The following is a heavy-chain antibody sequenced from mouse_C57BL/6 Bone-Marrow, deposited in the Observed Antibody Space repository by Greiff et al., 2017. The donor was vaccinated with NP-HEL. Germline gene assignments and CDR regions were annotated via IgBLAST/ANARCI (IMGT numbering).Heavy chain of an antibody. Sequence: QVQLQQPGAELVRPGSSVKLSCKASGYTFTSYWMDWVKQRPGQGLEWIGNIYPSDSETHYNQKFKDKATLTVDKSSSTAYMQLSSLTSEDSAVYYSARDYGSSYWGQGTTLTVSS. V-gene: IGHV1-61*01. CDR1: GYTFTSYW. J-gene: IGHJ4*01. CDR3: ARDYGSSY. CDR2: IYPSDSET. D-gene: IGHD1-1*01.